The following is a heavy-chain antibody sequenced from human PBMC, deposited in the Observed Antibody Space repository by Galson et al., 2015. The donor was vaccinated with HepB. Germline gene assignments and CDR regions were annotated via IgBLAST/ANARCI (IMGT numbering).Heavy chain of an antibody. D-gene: IGHD3-3*01. V-gene: IGHV3-48*04. Sequence: SLRLSCAASGFTFSSYSMNWVRQAPGKGLEWVSYISSSSSTIYYADSVKGRFTISRDNAKNPLYLQMNSLRAEDTAVYYCARERTIFGVAFDYWGQGTLVTVSS. J-gene: IGHJ4*02. CDR1: GFTFSSYS. CDR3: ARERTIFGVAFDY. CDR2: ISSSSSTI.